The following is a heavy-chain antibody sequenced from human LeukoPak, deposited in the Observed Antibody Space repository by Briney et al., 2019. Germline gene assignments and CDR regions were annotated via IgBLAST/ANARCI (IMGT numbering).Heavy chain of an antibody. Sequence: GGSLRLSCAASGFSFEEHGMSWVRQAPGKGLEWVSGINWNGGSTGYGESAKGRFTISRDNAKNSLYLQMNSLRAEDTALFYCAGGDSSGWYFDYWGQGILVTVSS. D-gene: IGHD6-19*01. CDR3: AGGDSSGWYFDY. CDR1: GFSFEEHG. CDR2: INWNGGST. J-gene: IGHJ4*02. V-gene: IGHV3-20*04.